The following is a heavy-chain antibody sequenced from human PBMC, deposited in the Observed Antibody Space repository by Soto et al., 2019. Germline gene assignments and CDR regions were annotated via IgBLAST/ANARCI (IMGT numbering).Heavy chain of an antibody. V-gene: IGHV4-34*01. CDR1: GGSFSGYY. D-gene: IGHD3-10*01. J-gene: IGHJ6*02. CDR3: GRGRGDYYGSGSYYRYYYYGMDV. CDR2: INHSGST. Sequence: SETLSLTCAVYGGSFSGYYWSWIRQPPGKGLEWIGEINHSGSTNYNPSLKSRVTISVDTSKNQFSLKLSSVTAADTAVYYCGRGRGDYYGSGSYYRYYYYGMDVWGQGTTVTVSS.